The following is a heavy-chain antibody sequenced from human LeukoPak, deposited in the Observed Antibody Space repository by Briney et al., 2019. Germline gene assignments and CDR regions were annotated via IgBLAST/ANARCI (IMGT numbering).Heavy chain of an antibody. Sequence: ASVNVSCKSSGYTFTSYYMHWVRQAPGQGLEWMGIINPSGGSTSYAQKFQGRVTMTMDTSTSTVYMELSSLRSEDTAVYYCAVAAVAANPWWFDPWGQGTLVTVSS. CDR1: GYTFTSYY. V-gene: IGHV1-46*01. D-gene: IGHD6-19*01. CDR2: INPSGGST. CDR3: AVAAVAANPWWFDP. J-gene: IGHJ5*02.